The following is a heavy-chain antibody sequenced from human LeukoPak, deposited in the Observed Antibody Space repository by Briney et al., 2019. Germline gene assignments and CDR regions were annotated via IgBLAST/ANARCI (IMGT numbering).Heavy chain of an antibody. CDR1: GFTFSNYW. J-gene: IGHJ4*02. CDR3: ARKGGTRGPLNY. D-gene: IGHD2-8*01. CDR2: IKQDGSET. Sequence: PGESLRLSCAASGFTFSNYWMSWVRQAPGKGLEWVANIKQDGSETYYVDSVKGRFTISRDNAKNSLSLQMNSLTAEDTAVYYCARKGGTRGPLNYWGQGTLVTVSS. V-gene: IGHV3-7*01.